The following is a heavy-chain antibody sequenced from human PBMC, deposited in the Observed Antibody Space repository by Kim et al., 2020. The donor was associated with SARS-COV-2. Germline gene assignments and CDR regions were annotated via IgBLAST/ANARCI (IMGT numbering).Heavy chain of an antibody. V-gene: IGHV7-4-1*02. J-gene: IGHJ6*02. Sequence: ASVKVSCKASGYTFTSYARNWVRQAPGQGLEWMGWTNTNTGNPTYAQGFTGRFVFSLVTSVSTAYLQISSLKAEDTAVYYCARVLDGRNYYGMDVCGQGTTVTGFS. CDR1: GYTFTSYA. CDR2: TNTNTGNP. CDR3: ARVLDGRNYYGMDV.